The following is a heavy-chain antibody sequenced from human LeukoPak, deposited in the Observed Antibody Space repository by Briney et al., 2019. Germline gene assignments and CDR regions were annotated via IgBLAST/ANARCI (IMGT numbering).Heavy chain of an antibody. CDR1: GFTFSSYE. J-gene: IGHJ4*02. D-gene: IGHD2/OR15-2a*01. CDR3: ARDFYRFLRGVFDY. V-gene: IGHV3-48*03. CDR2: ISSSGSTI. Sequence: GGSLRLSCAASGFTFSSYEMNWVRQAPGKGLEWVSYISSSGSTIYYADSVKGRFTISRDNAKNSLYLQMNSLRAEDTAVYYCARDFYRFLRGVFDYWGQGTLVTVSS.